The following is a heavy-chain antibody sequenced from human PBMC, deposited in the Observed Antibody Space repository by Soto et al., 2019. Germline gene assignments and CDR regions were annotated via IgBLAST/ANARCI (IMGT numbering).Heavy chain of an antibody. D-gene: IGHD3-22*01. V-gene: IGHV4-31*03. Sequence: TLSLSCTVSGGSISSCCYYWSWIRQHPGKVLEWSVYIYYSGSTYYNPSLKSRVTISVDTSKNQFSLKLSSVTAADTAVYYCARDTGGFNYYDSSGDPPDAFDIWGQGTMVTVSS. J-gene: IGHJ3*02. CDR3: ARDTGGFNYYDSSGDPPDAFDI. CDR2: IYYSGST. CDR1: GGSISSCCYY.